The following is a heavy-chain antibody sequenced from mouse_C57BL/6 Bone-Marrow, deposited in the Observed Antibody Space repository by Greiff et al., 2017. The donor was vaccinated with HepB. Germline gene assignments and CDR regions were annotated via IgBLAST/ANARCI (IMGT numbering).Heavy chain of an antibody. CDR1: GYAFSSSW. D-gene: IGHD2-4*01. CDR2: IYPGDGDT. CDR3: ARGGLRGVWFAY. V-gene: IGHV1-82*01. Sequence: QVQLQQSGPELVKPGASVKISCKASGYAFSSSWMNWVKQRPGKGLEWIGRIYPGDGDTNYNGKFKGKATLTADKSSSTAYMQLSSLTSEDSAVYFCARGGLRGVWFAYWGQGTLVTVSA. J-gene: IGHJ3*01.